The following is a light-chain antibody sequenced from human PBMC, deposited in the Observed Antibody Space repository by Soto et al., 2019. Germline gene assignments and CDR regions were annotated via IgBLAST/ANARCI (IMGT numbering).Light chain of an antibody. Sequence: EIVLTQSPRPLSLPPGERATLPCRASQSVSNNYLAWYQQKPGRAPRLLIYGASNRATGITDRFSGSGSGTDFTLTISRLEPEYFAVYYCQQYGSSPPWTFGQGTKVDIK. CDR3: QQYGSSPPWT. CDR2: GAS. J-gene: IGKJ1*01. V-gene: IGKV3-20*01. CDR1: QSVSNNY.